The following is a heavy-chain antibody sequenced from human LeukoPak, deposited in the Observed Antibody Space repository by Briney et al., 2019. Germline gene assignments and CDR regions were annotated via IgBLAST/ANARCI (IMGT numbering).Heavy chain of an antibody. CDR3: ARLEYSGTTGDFFDY. CDR2: IYPGDSDT. CDR1: GYSFTNYW. Sequence: GESLKISCKGSGYSFTNYWIGWVRQMPGKGLEWIGIIYPGDSDTKYSPSFQGQVTISADKSISTAYLQWSSLEASDTAMYYCARLEYSGTTGDFFDYWGQGTLVTVSS. D-gene: IGHD1-26*01. J-gene: IGHJ4*02. V-gene: IGHV5-51*01.